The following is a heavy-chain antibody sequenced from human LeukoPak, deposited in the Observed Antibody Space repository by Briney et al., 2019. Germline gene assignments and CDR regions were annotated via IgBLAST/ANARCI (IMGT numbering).Heavy chain of an antibody. D-gene: IGHD4-17*01. CDR3: ARALDYGDYFWGAFDT. CDR2: ISAYNGNT. CDR1: GYTFTSYG. V-gene: IGHV1-18*01. J-gene: IGHJ3*02. Sequence: ASVKVSCKASGYTFTSYGISWVRQAPGQGLEWMGWISAYNGNTNYAQKLQGRVTMTTDTSTSTAYMELRSLRSDDTAVYYCARALDYGDYFWGAFDTWGQGTMVTVSS.